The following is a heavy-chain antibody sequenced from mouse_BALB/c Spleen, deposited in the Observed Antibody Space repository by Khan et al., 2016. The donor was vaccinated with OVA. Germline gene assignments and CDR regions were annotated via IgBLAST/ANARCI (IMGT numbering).Heavy chain of an antibody. V-gene: IGHV14-3*02. D-gene: IGHD2-3*01. CDR3: ARPSYDPRDFEV. J-gene: IGHJ1*01. Sequence: LQLHRSGAELLKPGASVKLSCTASGFNIKDTYLHGVKQRPEQGLGWIGRIAPANGNTQYDPKFQGKATLTSDTSSNTAYLQLNSLTSEDTAVYYCARPSYDPRDFEVWGAGTTVTVSS. CDR2: IAPANGNT. CDR1: GFNIKDTY.